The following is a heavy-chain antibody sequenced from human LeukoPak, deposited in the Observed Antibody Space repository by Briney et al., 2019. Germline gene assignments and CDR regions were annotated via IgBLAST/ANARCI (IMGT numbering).Heavy chain of an antibody. CDR3: ARGDILTGYNYYYGMDV. J-gene: IGHJ6*02. CDR2: ISSSSSTI. V-gene: IGHV3-48*02. D-gene: IGHD3-9*01. Sequence: PGGSLRLSCAASGFTFSSYAMSWVRQAPGKGLEWVSYISSSSSTIYYADSVKGRFTISRDNAKNSLYLQMNSLRDEDTAVYYCARGDILTGYNYYYGMDVWGQGTTVTVSS. CDR1: GFTFSSYA.